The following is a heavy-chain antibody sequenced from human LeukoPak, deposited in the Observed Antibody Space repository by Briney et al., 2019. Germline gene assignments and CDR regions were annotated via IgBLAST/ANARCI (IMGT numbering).Heavy chain of an antibody. CDR2: INPISGAT. V-gene: IGHV1-2*02. J-gene: IGHJ6*02. D-gene: IGHD3-10*01. CDR1: GYTFTGHY. CDR3: AKDRDKYYGAGSYYFDYYSMDV. Sequence: ASVKASCKTSGYTFTGHYMHWLRQAPGQGLGWMGWINPISGATKYAQKFQGRLTMTRDTSSSSAYMDLSGLRSDDTAVYFCAKDRDKYYGAGSYYFDYYSMDVWGQGTTVSVSS.